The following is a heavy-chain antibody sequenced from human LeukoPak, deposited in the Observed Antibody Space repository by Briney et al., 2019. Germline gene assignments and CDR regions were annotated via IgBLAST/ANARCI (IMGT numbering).Heavy chain of an antibody. CDR2: ISSNGGGT. Sequence: GSLRLSCAASGFTFSSYSMHWVRQAPGRGLEYVSGISSNGGGTWYAGSVKGRFTISRDNSKNTVNLQLGSLRIEDTAVYHCARMTLYGSGTVHWGQGILVTVSS. CDR3: ARMTLYGSGTVH. J-gene: IGHJ4*02. D-gene: IGHD3-10*01. V-gene: IGHV3-64*02. CDR1: GFTFSSYS.